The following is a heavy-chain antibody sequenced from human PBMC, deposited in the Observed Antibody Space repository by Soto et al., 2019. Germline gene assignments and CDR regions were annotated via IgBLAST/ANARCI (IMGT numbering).Heavy chain of an antibody. D-gene: IGHD5-12*01. CDR1: GSTFTSHD. J-gene: IGHJ6*02. V-gene: IGHV1-8*01. CDR2: MNPNSGNT. Sequence: ASVKVSCKASGSTFTSHDINWVRHATGQELERMGWMNPNSGNTAYAQTFQGRVTMTRNSSISTAYMELSSLRSEDTAVYYCARQKASLDVWGQGATVTVSS. CDR3: ARQKASLDV.